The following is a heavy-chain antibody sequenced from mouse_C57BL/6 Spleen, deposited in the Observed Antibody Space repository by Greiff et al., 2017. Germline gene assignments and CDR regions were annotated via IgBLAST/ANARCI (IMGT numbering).Heavy chain of an antibody. CDR2: IYPGDGDT. CDR1: GYAFSSSW. CDR3: ARGGPPGVYFGY. J-gene: IGHJ2*01. V-gene: IGHV1-82*01. Sequence: QVQLQQSGPELVKPGASVKISCKASGYAFSSSWMNWVKQRPGKGLEWIGRIYPGDGDTNYNGKFKGKATLTADKSSSTAYMQLSSLTSEGSAVFFCARGGPPGVYFGYWGQGTTLTVSS.